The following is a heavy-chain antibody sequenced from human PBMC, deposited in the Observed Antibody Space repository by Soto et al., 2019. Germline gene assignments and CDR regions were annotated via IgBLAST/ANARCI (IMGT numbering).Heavy chain of an antibody. CDR1: GGSFSGYY. CDR3: ARGRFSSSWSPSMDV. J-gene: IGHJ6*02. Sequence: SETLSLTCAVYGGSFSGYYWSWIRQPPGKGLEWIGEINHSGSTNYNPSLKSRVTISVDTSKNQFSLKLSSVTAADTAVYYCARGRFSSSWSPSMDVWGQGTTVTVSS. V-gene: IGHV4-34*01. CDR2: INHSGST. D-gene: IGHD6-13*01.